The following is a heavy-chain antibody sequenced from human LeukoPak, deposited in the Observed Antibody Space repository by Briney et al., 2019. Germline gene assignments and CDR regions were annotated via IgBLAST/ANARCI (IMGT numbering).Heavy chain of an antibody. V-gene: IGHV1-2*02. Sequence: APVKVSCKASGYTFTGYYMHWVRQAPGQGLEWMGWINPNSGGTNYAQKFQGRVTMTRDTSISTAYMELSSLRSDDTAVYYCARLGRAIPGGFDYWGQGTLVTVSS. J-gene: IGHJ4*02. CDR1: GYTFTGYY. D-gene: IGHD2-15*01. CDR3: ARLGRAIPGGFDY. CDR2: INPNSGGT.